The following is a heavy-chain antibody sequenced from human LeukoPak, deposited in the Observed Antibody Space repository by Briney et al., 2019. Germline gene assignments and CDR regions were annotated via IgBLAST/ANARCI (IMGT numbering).Heavy chain of an antibody. CDR3: ASQNWIFDY. J-gene: IGHJ4*02. Sequence: SETLSLTCNVSGGSISSGSYYWSWIRQPAGKGLEWIGRIYTSGTTNYNPSLKSRVTISVDTSKNQFSLKLSSVTAADTAVYYCASQNWIFDYWGQGTLVTVSS. D-gene: IGHD1-1*01. CDR1: GGSISSGSYY. V-gene: IGHV4-61*02. CDR2: IYTSGTT.